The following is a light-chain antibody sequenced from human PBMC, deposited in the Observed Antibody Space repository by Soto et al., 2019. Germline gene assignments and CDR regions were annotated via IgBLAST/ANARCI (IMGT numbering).Light chain of an antibody. CDR1: QSVLYSSNNKNY. Sequence: DIVMTQSPDSLAVSLGERATINCKSSQSVLYSSNNKNYLAWYQQKPGQPPKLLIYWASTRESGVPDRFSGSGSGTDFTLTISSLQAEDVAVYYCQHYSSPRTFGQGTKVELK. V-gene: IGKV4-1*01. CDR2: WAS. J-gene: IGKJ1*01. CDR3: QHYSSPRT.